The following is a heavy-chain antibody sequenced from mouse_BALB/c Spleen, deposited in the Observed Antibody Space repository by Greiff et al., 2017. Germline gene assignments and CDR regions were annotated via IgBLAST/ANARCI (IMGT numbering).Heavy chain of an antibody. CDR1: GFTFSSFG. CDR2: ISSGSSTI. CDR3: ARALYKSYAMDY. Sequence: EVKLVESGGGLVQPGGSRKLSCAASGFTFSSFGMHWVRQAPETGLEWVAYISSGSSTIYYADTVKGRFTISRDNPKNTLFLQMTSLRSEDTAMDYCARALYKSYAMDYWGQGTSVTVSS. D-gene: IGHD1-3*01. J-gene: IGHJ4*01. V-gene: IGHV5-17*02.